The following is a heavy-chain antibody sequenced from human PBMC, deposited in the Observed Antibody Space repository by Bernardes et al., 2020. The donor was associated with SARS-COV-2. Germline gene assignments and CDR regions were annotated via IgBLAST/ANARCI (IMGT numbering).Heavy chain of an antibody. Sequence: GSLRLSCAASGFTFSNYNMNWVRQAPGKGLEWVSFIGSGSDFIYYADSVKGRFTISRDNAKNSLYLQMNSLRAEDSAVYFCAGENYYRSSGTFDPWGQGTLVTVSS. J-gene: IGHJ5*02. CDR3: AGENYYRSSGTFDP. CDR2: IGSGSDFI. D-gene: IGHD3-22*01. V-gene: IGHV3-21*01. CDR1: GFTFSNYN.